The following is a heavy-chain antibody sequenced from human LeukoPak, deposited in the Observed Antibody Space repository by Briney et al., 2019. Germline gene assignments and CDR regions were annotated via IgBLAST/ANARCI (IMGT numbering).Heavy chain of an antibody. V-gene: IGHV1-69*06. CDR2: IIPIFGTA. CDR1: GGTFSSYA. J-gene: IGHJ5*02. Sequence: SVKVSCKASGGTFSSYAISWVRQAPGQGLEWMGGIIPIFGTANYAQKFQGRVTITADKSTSTAYMELSSLRSEDTAVYYCARSTSSIAARPRWFDPWGQGTLVTVSS. D-gene: IGHD6-6*01. CDR3: ARSTSSIAARPRWFDP.